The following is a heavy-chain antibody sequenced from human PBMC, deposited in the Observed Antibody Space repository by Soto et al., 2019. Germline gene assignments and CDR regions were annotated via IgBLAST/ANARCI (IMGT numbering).Heavy chain of an antibody. D-gene: IGHD6-19*01. V-gene: IGHV4-59*11. J-gene: IGHJ4*02. Sequence: SETLSLTCTVSGGSITGHYWSWFRQPPGKGLEWIGYIFYSGTTNYNPSLKSRVTISVDTAKNQFSLKLSSVTTADTALYYCARVGSSGWSPDYWGQGTLVTVS. CDR1: GGSITGHY. CDR3: ARVGSSGWSPDY. CDR2: IFYSGTT.